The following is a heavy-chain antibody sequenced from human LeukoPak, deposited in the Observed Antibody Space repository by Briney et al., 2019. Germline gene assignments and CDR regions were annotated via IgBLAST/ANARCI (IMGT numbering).Heavy chain of an antibody. CDR1: GFTVSTNY. Sequence: GGSLRLSCAASGFTVSTNYMSWVRQAPGRGLEWVSVIYAGGTTYYADSVKGRFTISRDNSKNTLYLQMNSLRDEDTAVYYCARDSSGWYDHWGHGTLVTVCS. CDR3: ARDSSGWYDH. J-gene: IGHJ5*02. CDR2: IYAGGTT. V-gene: IGHV3-53*01. D-gene: IGHD6-19*01.